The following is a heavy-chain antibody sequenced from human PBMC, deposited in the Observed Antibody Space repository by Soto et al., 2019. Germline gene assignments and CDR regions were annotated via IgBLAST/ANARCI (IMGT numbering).Heavy chain of an antibody. CDR3: ARSGRQQLIRRNWFDL. D-gene: IGHD6-13*01. CDR2: ITHSGST. CDR1: GGSFSSYY. J-gene: IGHJ5*02. V-gene: IGHV4-34*01. Sequence: SETLSLTCAVYGGSFSSYYCTCIRQPPGKGLEWIGEITHSGSTNYNPSLKSRVTISVDTSKNHSSLKLTSVTAADTAVYYCARSGRQQLIRRNWFDLWGQGTLVTVSS.